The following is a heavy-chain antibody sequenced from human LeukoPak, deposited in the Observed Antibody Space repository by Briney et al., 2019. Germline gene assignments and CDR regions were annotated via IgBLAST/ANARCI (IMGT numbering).Heavy chain of an antibody. CDR1: GGILRRYA. CDR2: IIPLFDTA. J-gene: IGHJ4*02. CDR3: AREYSYGYWGVFDY. Sequence: SVKLLCNSSGGILRRYAIRCVREAPGQGLEGMGGIIPLFDTANCAQKFQGRVAFTADESTSTDYKELSSLRSEDTAVYYWAREYSYGYWGVFDYWGQGTLVTVTA. D-gene: IGHD5-18*01. V-gene: IGHV1-69*01.